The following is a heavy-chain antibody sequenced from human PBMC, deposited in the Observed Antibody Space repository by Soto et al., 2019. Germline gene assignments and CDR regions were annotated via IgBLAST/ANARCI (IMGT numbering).Heavy chain of an antibody. V-gene: IGHV3-23*01. CDR2: ISGSGGSTYYAHTST. J-gene: IGHJ4*02. Sequence: GGSLRLSCAASGFTFSSYAMNWLRQAPGKWLEWVSTISGSGGSTYYAHTSTYYADSVKGRFTISRDNSKNTLYLQMNSLRAEDTAVYYCAKVGGTSHPPIPVDYWGQGTLVTVSS. CDR3: AKVGGTSHPPIPVDY. D-gene: IGHD2-2*02. CDR1: GFTFSSYA.